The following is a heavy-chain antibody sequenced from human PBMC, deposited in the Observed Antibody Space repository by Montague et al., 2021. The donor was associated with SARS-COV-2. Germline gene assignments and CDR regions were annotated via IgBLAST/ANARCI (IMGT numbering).Heavy chain of an antibody. J-gene: IGHJ4*02. CDR1: GGSFSGYY. Sequence: SETLSLTCAVYGGSFSGYYWSWIRQPPGKGLEWIGEINHSGSTNYNPSLKCRVTISVDTSKNQFSLKLSSVTAADTAVYYCARGSSILWWWPFDYWGQGTLVTVSS. V-gene: IGHV4-34*01. CDR2: INHSGST. CDR3: ARGSSILWWWPFDY. D-gene: IGHD2-21*01.